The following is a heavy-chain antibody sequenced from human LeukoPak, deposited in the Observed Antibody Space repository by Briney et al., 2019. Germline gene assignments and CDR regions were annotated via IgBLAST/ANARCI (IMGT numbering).Heavy chain of an antibody. CDR3: ARATTVTTAFDY. Sequence: GGSLRLSCAASGFTFSSYSMNWVRQAPGKGLEWVSSISSSSSYIYYADSVKGRFTISRDNGENSLYLQMNSLRAEDTAVYYCARATTVTTAFDYWGQGTLVTVSS. D-gene: IGHD4-17*01. J-gene: IGHJ4*02. CDR2: ISSSSSYI. CDR1: GFTFSSYS. V-gene: IGHV3-21*01.